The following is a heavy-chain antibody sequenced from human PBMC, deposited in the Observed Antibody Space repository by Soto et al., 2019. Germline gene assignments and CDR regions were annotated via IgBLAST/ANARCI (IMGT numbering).Heavy chain of an antibody. J-gene: IGHJ4*02. CDR3: ARDRRQWLGSFPPAY. CDR2: ISAYNGNT. V-gene: IGHV1-18*01. D-gene: IGHD6-19*01. CDR1: GYTFTSYG. Sequence: QVQLVQSGAEVKKPGASVKVSCKASGYTFTSYGISWVRQAPGQGLEWMGWISAYNGNTNCAQKLQGRVTMTTDTPARRPDGERRSQRCGDSAVYLCARDRRQWLGSFPPAYWGQGTLVTVSS.